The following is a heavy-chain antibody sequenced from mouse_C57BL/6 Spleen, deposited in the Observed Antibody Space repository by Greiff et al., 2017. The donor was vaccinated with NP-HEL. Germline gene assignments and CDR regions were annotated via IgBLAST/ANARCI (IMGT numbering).Heavy chain of an antibody. D-gene: IGHD2-4*01. Sequence: QVQLQQSGPELVKPGASVKISCKASGYAFSSSWMNGVKQRPGKGLEWIGRIYPGDGDTNYNGKFKGKATLTADKSSSTAYMQLSSLTSEDSAVYFCARMGLQAWFAYWGQGTLVTVSA. J-gene: IGHJ3*01. V-gene: IGHV1-82*01. CDR1: GYAFSSSW. CDR2: IYPGDGDT. CDR3: ARMGLQAWFAY.